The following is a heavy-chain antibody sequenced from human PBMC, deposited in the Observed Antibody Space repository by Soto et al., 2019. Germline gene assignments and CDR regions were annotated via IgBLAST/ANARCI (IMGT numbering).Heavy chain of an antibody. CDR1: RGSISSGGYY. CDR2: IYYGGST. Sequence: SETLSLTCTVSRGSISSGGYYWSWIRQHPGKGLEWIGYIYYGGSTYYNPSLKSRVSISVDTSKNQFSLQLSSVTAADNAVYYCARVGDAARLGRHHHYGMDGWGQGTTVTVSS. V-gene: IGHV4-31*03. CDR3: ARVGDAARLGRHHHYGMDG. D-gene: IGHD5-18*01. J-gene: IGHJ6*02.